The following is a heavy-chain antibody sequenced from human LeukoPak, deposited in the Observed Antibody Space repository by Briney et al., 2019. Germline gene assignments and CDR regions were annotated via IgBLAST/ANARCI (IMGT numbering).Heavy chain of an antibody. CDR1: GFTFRSYW. D-gene: IGHD3-22*01. CDR2: IKQEGSEK. Sequence: GGSLRLSCAASGFTFRSYWMSWVRQAPGKGLEWVANIKQEGSEKHYLDSVKGRFTVSRDNARNSLYLQMNSLRAEDTAVYYCARLGDNSGYVDFWGQGSLVTVSS. CDR3: ARLGDNSGYVDF. J-gene: IGHJ4*02. V-gene: IGHV3-7*01.